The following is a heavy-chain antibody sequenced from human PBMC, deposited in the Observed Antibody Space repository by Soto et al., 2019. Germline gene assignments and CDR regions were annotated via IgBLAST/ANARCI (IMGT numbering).Heavy chain of an antibody. CDR1: GYTFTSYY. CDR3: ARDQNYYDSVRYYSFDY. D-gene: IGHD3-22*01. J-gene: IGHJ4*02. CDR2: INPSGGST. V-gene: IGHV1-46*01. Sequence: GASVKVSCKASGYTFTSYYMHWVRQAPGQGFEWMGIINPSGGSTSYAQKFQGRVTMTRDTSTSTVYMELSSLRSEDTAVYYCARDQNYYDSVRYYSFDYWGQGTLVTVSS.